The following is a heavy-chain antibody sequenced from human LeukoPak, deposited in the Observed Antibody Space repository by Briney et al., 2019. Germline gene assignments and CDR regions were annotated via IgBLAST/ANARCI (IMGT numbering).Heavy chain of an antibody. CDR1: GFTFSRYA. D-gene: IGHD3-10*01. Sequence: GGSLRLSCAASGFTFSRYAMSWVRQAPGKGLEWVSAVSGSGGSTYYADSVKGLFTVSRDNSKNTLYLQMNSLRAEDTAVYYCAKRMIRGVNHDAFDLWGQGTMVTVSS. CDR3: AKRMIRGVNHDAFDL. J-gene: IGHJ3*01. V-gene: IGHV3-23*01. CDR2: VSGSGGST.